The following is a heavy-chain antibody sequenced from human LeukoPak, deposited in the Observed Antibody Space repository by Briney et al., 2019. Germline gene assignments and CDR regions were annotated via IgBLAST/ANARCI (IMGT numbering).Heavy chain of an antibody. J-gene: IGHJ6*03. Sequence: GGSLRLSCAASGFTFSSYGMHWVRQAPGKGLEWVAFIRYDGSNKYYADSVKGRFTISRDNSKNTLYLQMNSLRAEDTAVYYCARGKSSGYYYMDVWGKGTTVTVSS. CDR1: GFTFSSYG. CDR2: IRYDGSNK. V-gene: IGHV3-30*02. CDR3: ARGKSSGYYYMDV.